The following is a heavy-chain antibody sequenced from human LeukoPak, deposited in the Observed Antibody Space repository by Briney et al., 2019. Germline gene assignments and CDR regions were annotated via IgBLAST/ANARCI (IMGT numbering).Heavy chain of an antibody. V-gene: IGHV3-7*03. CDR2: IKQDGSEK. D-gene: IGHD4-17*01. CDR1: GFTFSSYW. CDR3: ATLVYGDLPFDY. J-gene: IGHJ4*02. Sequence: GGSLRLSCAASGFTFSSYWMSWVRQAPGKGLEWVANIKQDGSEKYYVDSVRGRFTISRDNAKNSLYLQMNSLRAEDTAVYYCATLVYGDLPFDYWGQGTLVTVSS.